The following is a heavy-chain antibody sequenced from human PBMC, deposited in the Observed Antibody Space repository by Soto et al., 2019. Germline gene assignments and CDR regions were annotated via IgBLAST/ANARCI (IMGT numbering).Heavy chain of an antibody. CDR1: GGTFSSYA. D-gene: IGHD2-2*01. Sequence: QVQLVQSGAEVKKPGSSVKVSCKASGGTFSSYAISWVRQAPGQGLEWMGGIIPIFGTANYAQKFQGRVTIIAYRSTIKAYMELSSLRFEDTAVYYCAREVVLCSSTSCYPRLGVSWFDPWGQGTLVTVSS. J-gene: IGHJ5*02. CDR2: IIPIFGTA. V-gene: IGHV1-69*06. CDR3: AREVVLCSSTSCYPRLGVSWFDP.